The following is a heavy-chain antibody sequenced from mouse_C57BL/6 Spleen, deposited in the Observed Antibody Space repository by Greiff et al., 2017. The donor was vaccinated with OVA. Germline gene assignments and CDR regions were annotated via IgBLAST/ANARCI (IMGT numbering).Heavy chain of an antibody. Sequence: EVQLQQSGPELVKPGASVKISCKASGYTFTDYYMNWVKQSHGKSLEWIGDINPNNGGTSYNQKFKGKATLTVDKSSSTAYMELRSLTSEDSAVYYCARSRYDYDVPYYFDYWGQGTTLTVSS. J-gene: IGHJ2*01. D-gene: IGHD2-4*01. CDR2: INPNNGGT. V-gene: IGHV1-26*01. CDR3: ARSRYDYDVPYYFDY. CDR1: GYTFTDYY.